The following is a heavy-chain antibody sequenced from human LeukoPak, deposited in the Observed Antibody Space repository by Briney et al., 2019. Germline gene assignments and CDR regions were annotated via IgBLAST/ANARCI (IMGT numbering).Heavy chain of an antibody. CDR1: GGSIIGYY. CDR3: ARATTGTSNWFDP. Sequence: SETLSLTCTVAGGSIIGYYWSWLRQFPGKGREGIGYIYYSGSTNYNPFLNSRVTILVDTSKNQFSLKLSSVTAADTAVYYCARATTGTSNWFDPWGQGTLVTVSS. J-gene: IGHJ5*02. CDR2: IYYSGST. V-gene: IGHV4-59*01. D-gene: IGHD1-1*01.